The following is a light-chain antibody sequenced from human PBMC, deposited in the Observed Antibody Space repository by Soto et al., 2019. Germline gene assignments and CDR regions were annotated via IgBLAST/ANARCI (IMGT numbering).Light chain of an antibody. J-gene: IGLJ1*01. V-gene: IGLV2-14*03. CDR2: EVN. CDR3: SSYSDSDTKV. CDR1: SSDIGAYIY. Sequence: QSVLTQPASVSGSPGQSITISCTGSSSDIGAYIYVSWYQQYPGKAPKLIIYEVNNRPSGVSGRFSGSKSDTTAYLTISGLQAEDEADYYCSSYSDSDTKVFGTGTKV.